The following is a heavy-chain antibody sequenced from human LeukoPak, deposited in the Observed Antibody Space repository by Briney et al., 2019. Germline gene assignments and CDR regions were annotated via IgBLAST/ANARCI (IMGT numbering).Heavy chain of an antibody. Sequence: PGGSLRLSCAVSGVYWMSWVRQAPGKGLEWVANINQDGSVIYYVDSVKGRFTISRDNAKNSLYLQMNSLRAEDTGVYYCATSSGAPGNMWGQGTLVTVSS. CDR3: ATSSGAPGNM. CDR2: INQDGSVI. CDR1: GVYW. J-gene: IGHJ4*02. V-gene: IGHV3-7*01. D-gene: IGHD2-8*02.